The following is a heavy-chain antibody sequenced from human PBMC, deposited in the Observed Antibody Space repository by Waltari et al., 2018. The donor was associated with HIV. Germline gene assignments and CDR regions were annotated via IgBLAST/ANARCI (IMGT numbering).Heavy chain of an antibody. J-gene: IGHJ6*02. CDR2: IDESGKI. V-gene: IGHV4-34*01. Sequence: QVQLEQWGAGLLKPSETLSVTCLVPGGSFSGYFWTWIRQPPGKGLEWIGEIDESGKIFVNPSLKRRVTSSRDTVRNNCSLKMNSVTAADSAIYYCARGPRLQVFRGVLYFNSGLDVWGQGTTVTVS. D-gene: IGHD3-3*01. CDR1: GGSFSGYF. CDR3: ARGPRLQVFRGVLYFNSGLDV.